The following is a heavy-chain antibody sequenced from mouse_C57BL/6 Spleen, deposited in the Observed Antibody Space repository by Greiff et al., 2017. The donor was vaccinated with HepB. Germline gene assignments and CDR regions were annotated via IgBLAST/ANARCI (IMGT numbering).Heavy chain of an antibody. V-gene: IGHV5-4*01. J-gene: IGHJ3*01. D-gene: IGHD1-1*01. CDR1: GFTFSSYA. Sequence: EVQGVESGGGLVKPGGSLKLSCAASGFTFSSYAMSWVRQTPEKRLEWVATISDGGSYTYYPDNVKGRFTISRDNAKNNLYLQMSHLTSEDTAVYYCARDYYYGSSYGFAYWGQGTLVTVSA. CDR2: ISDGGSYT. CDR3: ARDYYYGSSYGFAY.